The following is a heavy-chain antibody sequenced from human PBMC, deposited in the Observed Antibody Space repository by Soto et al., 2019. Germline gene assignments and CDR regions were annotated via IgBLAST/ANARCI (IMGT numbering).Heavy chain of an antibody. CDR3: ARDTARRYYYYYYGMDV. J-gene: IGHJ6*02. Sequence: QVQLVQSGAEVKKPGSSVKVSCKASGGTFSSYAISWVRQAPGQGLEWMGGIIPIFGTANYAQKFQGRVTITADESPTTAYMELSSLRSEDTAVYYCARDTARRYYYYYYGMDVWGQGTTVTVSS. D-gene: IGHD5-18*01. CDR1: GGTFSSYA. CDR2: IIPIFGTA. V-gene: IGHV1-69*01.